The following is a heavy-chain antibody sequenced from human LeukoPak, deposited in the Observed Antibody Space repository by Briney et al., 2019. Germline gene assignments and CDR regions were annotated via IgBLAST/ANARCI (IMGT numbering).Heavy chain of an antibody. CDR1: GFTFDDYV. Sequence: PGGSLRLSCAASGFTFDDYVMHWVRHAPGKGLEWVSGISWNSGNIGYADSVKGRFIISGDNAKNSLYLQMNSLRAEDTALYYCAKAAQQPVQLPDALDIWGQGTMVTVSS. CDR2: ISWNSGNI. D-gene: IGHD6-13*01. J-gene: IGHJ3*02. CDR3: AKAAQQPVQLPDALDI. V-gene: IGHV3-9*01.